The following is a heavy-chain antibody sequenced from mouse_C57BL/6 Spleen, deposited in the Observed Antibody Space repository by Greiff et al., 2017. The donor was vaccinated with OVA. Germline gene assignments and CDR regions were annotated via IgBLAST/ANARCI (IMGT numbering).Heavy chain of an antibody. CDR1: GYTFTSYW. J-gene: IGHJ3*01. D-gene: IGHD2-1*01. CDR3: ARETNYQAWFAY. Sequence: QVQLQQPGAELVKPGASVKLSCKASGYTFTSYWMHWVKQRPGQGLEWIGMIHPNSGSTNYNEKFKSKATLTVDKSSSTAYMQLSSLTSEDSAVYYCARETNYQAWFAYWGQGTLVTVSA. CDR2: IHPNSGST. V-gene: IGHV1-64*01.